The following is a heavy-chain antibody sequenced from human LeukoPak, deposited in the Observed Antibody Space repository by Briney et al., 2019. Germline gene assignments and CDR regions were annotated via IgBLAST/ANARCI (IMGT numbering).Heavy chain of an antibody. CDR1: GYTFTGYY. CDR3: ASWAAATERRDFDY. V-gene: IGHV1-2*02. Sequence: ASVKVSCKASGYTFTGYYMHWVRQTPGQGLEWMGWINPNSGGTNYAQKFQGRVTMTRDTSISTAYMELSRLRSDDTAVYYCASWAAATERRDFDYWGQGTLVTVSS. CDR2: INPNSGGT. D-gene: IGHD2-15*01. J-gene: IGHJ4*02.